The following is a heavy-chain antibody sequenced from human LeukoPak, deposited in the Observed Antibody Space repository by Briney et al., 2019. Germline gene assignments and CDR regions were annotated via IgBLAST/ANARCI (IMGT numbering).Heavy chain of an antibody. Sequence: GGSLRLSCVASGFTFSSYGMHWVRQAPGKGLEWVVVIWYDGSNEYYADSVKGRFTISRDNSKNTLYLQMNSLRAEDTAVYYCARDLYVGNSAFDYWGQGTRVTVSS. CDR2: IWYDGSNE. D-gene: IGHD4-23*01. CDR3: ARDLYVGNSAFDY. CDR1: GFTFSSYG. J-gene: IGHJ4*02. V-gene: IGHV3-33*01.